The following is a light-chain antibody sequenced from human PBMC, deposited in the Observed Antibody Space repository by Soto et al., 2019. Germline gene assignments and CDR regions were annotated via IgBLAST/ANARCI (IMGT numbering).Light chain of an antibody. V-gene: IGKV3-11*01. CDR2: DSS. CDR3: QHRRVWPLT. CDR1: QSVSSY. J-gene: IGKJ4*01. Sequence: EIVLTQFPATLSLSPGDGATISCRASQSVSSYLAWYQQKRGQAPRLLIYDSSNRATGLPARLSGSGSGTDSRLIITSREPEDLAVYNWQHRRVWPLTSGGGTRGEAK.